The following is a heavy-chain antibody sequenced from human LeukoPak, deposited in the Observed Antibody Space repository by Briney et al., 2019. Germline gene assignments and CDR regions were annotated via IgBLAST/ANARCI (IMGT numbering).Heavy chain of an antibody. CDR1: GFTFSSYW. D-gene: IGHD6-13*01. V-gene: IGHV3-7*01. CDR3: ARYSSSWSPNYYYGMDV. Sequence: PGGSLRLYCAASGFTFSSYWMSWVRQAAGKGLEWVANIKQDGSEKYYVDSVKGRFTISRDNAKNSLYLQMNSLRAEDTAVYYCARYSSSWSPNYYYGMDVWGQGTTVTVSS. CDR2: IKQDGSEK. J-gene: IGHJ6*02.